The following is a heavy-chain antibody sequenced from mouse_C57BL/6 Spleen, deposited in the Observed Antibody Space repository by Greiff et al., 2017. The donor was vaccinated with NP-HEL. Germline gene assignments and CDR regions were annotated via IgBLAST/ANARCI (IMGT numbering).Heavy chain of an antibody. D-gene: IGHD1-1*01. CDR1: GFTFSDYY. Sequence: DVMLVESGGGLVQPGGSLKLSCAASGFTFSDYYMYWVRQTPEKRLEWVAYISNGGGSTYYPDTVKGRFTISRDNAKNTLYLQMSRLKSEDTAMYYCARRGYYYGSSSYWYFDVWGTGTTVTVSS. CDR2: ISNGGGST. J-gene: IGHJ1*03. CDR3: ARRGYYYGSSSYWYFDV. V-gene: IGHV5-12*01.